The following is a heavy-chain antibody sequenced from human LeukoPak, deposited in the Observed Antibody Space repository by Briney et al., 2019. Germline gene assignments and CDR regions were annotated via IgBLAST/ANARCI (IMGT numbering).Heavy chain of an antibody. J-gene: IGHJ5*02. CDR3: AKDRGSWFGEMGWFDP. Sequence: PGGSLRLSCAASGFTFSSYEMNWVRQAPGKGLEWVSYISSSGSTIYYADSVKGRFTISRDNSKNTLYLQMNSLRAEDTAVYYCAKDRGSWFGEMGWFDPWGQGTLVTVSS. CDR1: GFTFSSYE. V-gene: IGHV3-48*03. D-gene: IGHD3-10*01. CDR2: ISSSGSTI.